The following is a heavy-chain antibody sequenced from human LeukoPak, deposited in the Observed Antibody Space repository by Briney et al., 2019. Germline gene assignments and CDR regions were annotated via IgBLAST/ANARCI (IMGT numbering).Heavy chain of an antibody. CDR3: ARSFRAELMVYASHFDY. CDR1: GTTFSSYA. V-gene: IGHV1-69*05. D-gene: IGHD2-8*01. CDR2: IIPIFGTA. J-gene: IGHJ4*02. Sequence: ASVKVSCKASGTTFSSYAVGWVRQAPGQGLEWMGGIIPIFGTANYAQKFQGRVTMTRDMSTSTVYMELSSLRSEDTAVYYCARSFRAELMVYASHFDYWGQGTLVTVSS.